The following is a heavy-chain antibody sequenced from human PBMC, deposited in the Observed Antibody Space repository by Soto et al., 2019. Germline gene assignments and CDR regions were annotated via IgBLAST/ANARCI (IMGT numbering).Heavy chain of an antibody. J-gene: IGHJ4*02. CDR1: GLTFGSRA. CDR3: ARGSTESYPGSRIFDF. V-gene: IGHV3-23*01. Sequence: GGSLRLSCVASGLTFGSRAMSWVRQAPGEGLQWVATITDNGGDAKYADSVRGRFVISRDNSKKTLYLQMTSLTAEDSAMYFCARGSTESYPGSRIFDFWGRGILVKVSS. D-gene: IGHD3-10*01. CDR2: ITDNGGDA.